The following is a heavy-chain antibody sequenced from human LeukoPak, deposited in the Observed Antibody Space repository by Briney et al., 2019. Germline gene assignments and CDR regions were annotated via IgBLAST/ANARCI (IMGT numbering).Heavy chain of an antibody. V-gene: IGHV3-74*01. CDR3: ARSGRGGAFDI. D-gene: IGHD1-26*01. J-gene: IGHJ3*02. CDR1: GFTFSSYW. Sequence: PGGSLRLSCAAYGFTFSSYWMHWVRQAPGKGLVWVSRFYSDGSRTNYADSVKGRFTISGDNAKNTQYLQMNSLRAEDTAVYYCARSGRGGAFDIWGQGTMVTVSS. CDR2: FYSDGSRT.